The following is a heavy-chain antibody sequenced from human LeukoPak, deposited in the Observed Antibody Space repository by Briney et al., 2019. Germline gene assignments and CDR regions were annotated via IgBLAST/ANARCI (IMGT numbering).Heavy chain of an antibody. V-gene: IGHV3-30*03. CDR3: AREKVGHWFDP. Sequence: PGRSLRLSCAASGFTFSSYGMHWVRQAPGKGLEWVTVISYDDSNEYFADSVKGRFTISRDNSKNTLFLQMNSLRAEDTAVYYCAREKVGHWFDPWGQGTLVTVSS. J-gene: IGHJ5*02. CDR2: ISYDDSNE. CDR1: GFTFSSYG.